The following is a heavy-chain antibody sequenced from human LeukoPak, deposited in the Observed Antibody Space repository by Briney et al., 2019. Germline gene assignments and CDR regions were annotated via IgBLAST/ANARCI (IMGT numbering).Heavy chain of an antibody. V-gene: IGHV4-59*01. CDR2: LHYTGST. CDR3: AGGSRTMFGSNYFYS. Sequence: PSETLSLTCTVSGGSISNDYWNWIRQPPGKGLEWIGYLHYTGSTTYNPSLKSRVTISVDMSKNQFSLNLSSVTAADTAVYYCAGGSRTMFGSNYFYSWGQGILVTVSS. CDR1: GGSISNDY. D-gene: IGHD3-3*01. J-gene: IGHJ4*02.